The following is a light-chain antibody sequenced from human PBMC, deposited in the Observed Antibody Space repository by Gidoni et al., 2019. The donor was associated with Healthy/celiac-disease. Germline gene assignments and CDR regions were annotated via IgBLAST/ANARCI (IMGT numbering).Light chain of an antibody. V-gene: IGKV3D-15*02. CDR3: QQYNTLGT. Sequence: EIVMMQSPATLSVSPGERATLSCRAIQSVSSNLAWYQQKPGQAHRLLIYGASTSATGIPARFSGSGSVTEFTLTISSLQSEDFAVYYCQQYNTLGTFGPGTKVDIK. CDR2: GAS. CDR1: QSVSSN. J-gene: IGKJ3*01.